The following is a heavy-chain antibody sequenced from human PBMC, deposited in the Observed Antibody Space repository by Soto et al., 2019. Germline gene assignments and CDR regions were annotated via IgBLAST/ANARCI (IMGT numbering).Heavy chain of an antibody. CDR3: ARLERNYYGSGSYTYYFDY. J-gene: IGHJ4*02. V-gene: IGHV4-59*01. D-gene: IGHD3-10*01. Sequence: PSETLSLTCTVSGGSISSYYWSWIRQPPGKGLELIGFIYYSGSTNYNPSLKSRVTISVDTSKNQFSLKLSSVTAADTAVYYCARLERNYYGSGSYTYYFDYWGQGTLVTVSS. CDR1: GGSISSYY. CDR2: IYYSGST.